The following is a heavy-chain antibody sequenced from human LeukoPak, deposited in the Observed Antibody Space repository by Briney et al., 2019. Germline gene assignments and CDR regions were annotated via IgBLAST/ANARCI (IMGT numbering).Heavy chain of an antibody. D-gene: IGHD4-23*01. CDR3: ARLSNYGGHSGDGY. J-gene: IGHJ4*02. Sequence: SETLSLTCTVSGGATCSSNYYWAWIRQPPGKGLEWLGSVFYSGTTHYNPSLKSRVTISIDTSKNQFSLKLSSVTAADTSVYYCARLSNYGGHSGDGYWGQGTLVTVSS. CDR2: VFYSGTT. CDR1: GGATCSSNYY. V-gene: IGHV4-39*01.